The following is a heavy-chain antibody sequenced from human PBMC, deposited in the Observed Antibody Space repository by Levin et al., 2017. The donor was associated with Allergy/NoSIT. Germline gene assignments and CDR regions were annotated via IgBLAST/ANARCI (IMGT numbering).Heavy chain of an antibody. CDR2: ISGGGGGT. CDR1: GFTVSNYA. D-gene: IGHD3/OR15-3a*01. V-gene: IGHV3-23*01. Sequence: ASVKVSCAASGFTVSNYAMGWVRQRPGEGLEWVSGISGGGGGTHYADFVRGRFIISRDTSRNTLSLEMNDLRAEDTAIYRCEGSWTWGQGTLVTVSS. CDR3: EGSWT. J-gene: IGHJ4*02.